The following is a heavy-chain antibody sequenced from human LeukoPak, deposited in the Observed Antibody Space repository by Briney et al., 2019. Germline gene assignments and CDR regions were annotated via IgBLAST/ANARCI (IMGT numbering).Heavy chain of an antibody. J-gene: IGHJ4*02. CDR2: IRQDGDTK. Sequence: GGSLRLSCAASGFTFSSYWMHWVRQAPGKGLEWVANIRQDGDTKYYVDSVKGRFTISRDNAMNSLYLQMNSLRAEDTAIYYCARSLPYGTTWYGRSDFWGQGTLVTVSS. CDR1: GFTFSSYW. CDR3: ARSLPYGTTWYGRSDF. D-gene: IGHD6-13*01. V-gene: IGHV3-7*03.